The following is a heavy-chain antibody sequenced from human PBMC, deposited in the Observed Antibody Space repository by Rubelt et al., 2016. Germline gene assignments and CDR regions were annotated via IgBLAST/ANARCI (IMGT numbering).Heavy chain of an antibody. V-gene: IGHV3-30*04. CDR3: ARSDYYYYYYGMDV. CDR2: ISYDGSNK. Sequence: GPEWVAVISYDGSNKYYADSVKGRFTISRDNSKNTLYLQMNSLRAEDTAVYYCARSDYYYYYYGMDVWGQGTTVTVSS. J-gene: IGHJ6*02. D-gene: IGHD3-16*01.